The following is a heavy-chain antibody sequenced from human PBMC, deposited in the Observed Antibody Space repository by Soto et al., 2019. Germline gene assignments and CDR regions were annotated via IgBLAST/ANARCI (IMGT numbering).Heavy chain of an antibody. V-gene: IGHV3-30*18. CDR1: GFSFSAYG. CDR3: AKLDTSGDMPSMAAAETH. D-gene: IGHD6-13*01. J-gene: IGHJ1*01. CDR2: MSYDGSKK. Sequence: QVQLVEFGGGVVQPGGSLRLSCVASGFSFSAYGMHWVRQSPGKGLEWVAVMSYDGSKKYYLDSVKGRFTISRDNSQNTLFLQMNTLRTEDSALYYCAKLDTSGDMPSMAAAETHWGQGNLVTVSS.